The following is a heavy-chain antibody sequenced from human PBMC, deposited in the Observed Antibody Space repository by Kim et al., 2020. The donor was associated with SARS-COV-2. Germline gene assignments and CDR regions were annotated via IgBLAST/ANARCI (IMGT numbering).Heavy chain of an antibody. Sequence: GGSLRLSCVGSRFTFSSSAMTWVRQPPGKGLEWVSTIFGSGHGTYYSSSVRGRFIVSRDNSKNTLYLQMDNLRADDTAIYYCAKNVHLTSVTFLWYFYLWGRGTSVTVSS. J-gene: IGHJ2*01. CDR2: IFGSGHGT. D-gene: IGHD2-2*01. CDR1: RFTFSSSA. CDR3: AKNVHLTSVTFLWYFYL. V-gene: IGHV3-23*01.